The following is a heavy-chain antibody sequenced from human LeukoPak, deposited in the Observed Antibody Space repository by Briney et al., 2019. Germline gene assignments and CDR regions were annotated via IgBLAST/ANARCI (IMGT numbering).Heavy chain of an antibody. CDR3: ARGQFNSPQPYYFDY. Sequence: PSETLSLTCTVSGGSISRYYWSWIRQPPGKGLEWIGYIFYTGSTNYNPSLRSRVTLSVDTSKNQFSLRLSSVTAADRAVYYCARGQFNSPQPYYFDYWGQGMLVTVSS. J-gene: IGHJ4*02. CDR1: GGSISRYY. V-gene: IGHV4-59*12. D-gene: IGHD4-23*01. CDR2: IFYTGST.